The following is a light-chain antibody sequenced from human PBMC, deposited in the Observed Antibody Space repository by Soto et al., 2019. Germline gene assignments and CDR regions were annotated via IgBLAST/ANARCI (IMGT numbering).Light chain of an antibody. J-gene: IGKJ3*01. V-gene: IGKV1-9*01. CDR2: GAS. Sequence: IQLTQSPSSLSASMGDRVTITCRASQGIINYLAWYQQKQGKAPKLLIYGASTFRGEVPSRFSGSRSGTDLTLIVSSLQPEDLAIYNCKQLCPYTPTVGPGTKVDNK. CDR3: KQLCPYTPT. CDR1: QGIINY.